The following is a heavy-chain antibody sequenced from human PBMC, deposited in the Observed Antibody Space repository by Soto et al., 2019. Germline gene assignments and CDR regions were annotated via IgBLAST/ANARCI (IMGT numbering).Heavy chain of an antibody. J-gene: IGHJ6*03. Sequence: SETLSLTCTVSGGSISSGDYYWSWIRQHPGKGLEWIGYMSYSGSTYSNPSLKSRVTISMDTSKNQFSLKLSSVTAADTAVYYCARDQGYSYGPPHYMDVWGKGTTVTVSS. CDR2: MSYSGST. CDR1: GGSISSGDYY. D-gene: IGHD5-18*01. V-gene: IGHV4-31*03. CDR3: ARDQGYSYGPPHYMDV.